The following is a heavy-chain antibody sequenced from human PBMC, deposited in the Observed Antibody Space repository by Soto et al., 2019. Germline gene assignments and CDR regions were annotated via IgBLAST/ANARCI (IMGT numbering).Heavy chain of an antibody. J-gene: IGHJ6*02. CDR3: ARRPTVTSRDYYYGMDV. V-gene: IGHV1-2*02. CDR1: GYTFTGYY. Sequence: ASVKVSCKASGYTFTGYYVHWVRQAPGQGLEWMGWINPNSGGTNYAQKFQGRVTMTRDTSISTAYMELSRLRSDDTAVYYCARRPTVTSRDYYYGMDVWGQGTTVTVSS. D-gene: IGHD4-17*01. CDR2: INPNSGGT.